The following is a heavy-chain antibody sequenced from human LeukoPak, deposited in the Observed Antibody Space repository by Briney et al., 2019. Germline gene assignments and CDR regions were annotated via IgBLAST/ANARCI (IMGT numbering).Heavy chain of an antibody. Sequence: SETLSLTCAISTYSINSDYHWAWIRQPPGKGLEWIGSIYHTGRTYYHPAHKTRVTILLDTSRNQFSLRLSSVTASDTAVYFCARHVSGNLWYFDDWGQGTLVTVSS. J-gene: IGHJ4*02. V-gene: IGHV4-38-2*01. D-gene: IGHD1-26*01. CDR2: IYHTGRT. CDR3: ARHVSGNLWYFDD. CDR1: TYSINSDYH.